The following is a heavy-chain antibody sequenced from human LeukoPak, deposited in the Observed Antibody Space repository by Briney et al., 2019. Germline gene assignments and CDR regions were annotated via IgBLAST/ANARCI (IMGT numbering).Heavy chain of an antibody. J-gene: IGHJ3*02. D-gene: IGHD6-13*01. CDR2: IKSKTDGGTT. Sequence: GGSLRLSCAASGFTFSNAWMSWVSQAPGKGLEWVGRIKSKTDGGTTDYAAPVKGRFTISRDDSKNTLYLQMNSLKTEDTAVYYVVGDSSSWYGAFDIWGQGTMVTVSS. V-gene: IGHV3-15*01. CDR3: VGDSSSWYGAFDI. CDR1: GFTFSNAW.